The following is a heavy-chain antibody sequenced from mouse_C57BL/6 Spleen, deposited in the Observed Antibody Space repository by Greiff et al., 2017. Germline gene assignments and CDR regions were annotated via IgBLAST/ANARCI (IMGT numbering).Heavy chain of an antibody. CDR3: AKLGDWDAFDY. J-gene: IGHJ2*01. Sequence: ESGPGLVKPSQSLSLTCSVTGYSITSGYYWNWIRQSPGNKLEWMGYISYDGSNNYNPSLKNRISITRDTSKNQFFLKLNAVTTEDTATYYCAKLGDWDAFDYWGQGTTLTVSS. CDR2: ISYDGSN. V-gene: IGHV3-6*01. CDR1: GYSITSGYY. D-gene: IGHD4-1*01.